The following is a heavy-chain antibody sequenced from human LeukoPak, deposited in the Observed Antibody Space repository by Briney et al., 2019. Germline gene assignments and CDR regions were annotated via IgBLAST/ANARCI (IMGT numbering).Heavy chain of an antibody. D-gene: IGHD3-22*01. J-gene: IGHJ4*02. V-gene: IGHV4-4*07. CDR1: GRSISSYY. Sequence: SQSLSLTCTLAGRSISSYYWSWVRQPAGKGLEWIGRIYTSGSTNYNPSLKNRATISVDTSKNQSSLNLTAVTAADTAVYYCARVRDSGYHDFDYWGQGTLVTVSS. CDR2: IYTSGST. CDR3: ARVRDSGYHDFDY.